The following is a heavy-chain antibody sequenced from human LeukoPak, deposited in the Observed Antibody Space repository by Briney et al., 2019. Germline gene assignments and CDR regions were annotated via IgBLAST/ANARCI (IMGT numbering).Heavy chain of an antibody. Sequence: GGSLRLSCAASGFTFSSYWMSWVRQAPGKGLEWVANIKQDGSEKYYVDSVKGRFTISRDNAKNSLYLQMNSLRAEDTAVYYCARGTTMIVVVGRDAFDIWGQGTMVTFSS. CDR2: IKQDGSEK. CDR3: ARGTTMIVVVGRDAFDI. D-gene: IGHD3-22*01. CDR1: GFTFSSYW. V-gene: IGHV3-7*01. J-gene: IGHJ3*02.